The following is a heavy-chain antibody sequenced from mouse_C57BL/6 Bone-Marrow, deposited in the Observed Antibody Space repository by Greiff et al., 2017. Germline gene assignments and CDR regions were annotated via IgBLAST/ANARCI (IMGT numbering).Heavy chain of an antibody. V-gene: IGHV1-81*01. CDR2: IYPRSGNT. D-gene: IGHD1-1*01. Sequence: VKLQESGAELARPGASVKLSCKASGYTFTSYGISWVKQRTGQGLEWIGEIYPRSGNTYYNEKFKGKATLTADKSSSTAYMELRSLTSEDSAVYFCARSCYYGSSPWFAYWGQGTLVTVSA. CDR1: GYTFTSYG. CDR3: ARSCYYGSSPWFAY. J-gene: IGHJ3*01.